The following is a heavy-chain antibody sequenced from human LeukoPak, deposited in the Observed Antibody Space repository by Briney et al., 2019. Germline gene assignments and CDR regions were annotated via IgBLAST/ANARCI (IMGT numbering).Heavy chain of an antibody. J-gene: IGHJ6*03. CDR1: GGSTSSYY. V-gene: IGHV4-4*07. CDR3: ARASDYYDSSGYSYYYYMDV. D-gene: IGHD3-22*01. Sequence: SETLSLTCTVSGGSTSSYYWSWIRQPAGKGLEWIGRIYTSGSTNYNPSLKSRVTISVDKSKNQFSLKLSSVTAADTAVYYCARASDYYDSSGYSYYYYMDVWGKGTTVTVSS. CDR2: IYTSGST.